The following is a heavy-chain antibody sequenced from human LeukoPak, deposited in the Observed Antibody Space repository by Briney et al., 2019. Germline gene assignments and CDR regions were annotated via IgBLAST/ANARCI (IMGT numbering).Heavy chain of an antibody. Sequence: GGSLRLSCVASGFTVSSNYMSWVRQAPGKGLEWVSVIYSGGSTYYADSVRGRFTISRDNSKNTLYLQMNSLRAEDTAVYYCARGTYYYDSSGYFGYWGKRTLVTVSS. V-gene: IGHV3-53*01. D-gene: IGHD3-22*01. CDR3: ARGTYYYDSSGYFGY. J-gene: IGHJ4*02. CDR1: GFTVSSNY. CDR2: IYSGGST.